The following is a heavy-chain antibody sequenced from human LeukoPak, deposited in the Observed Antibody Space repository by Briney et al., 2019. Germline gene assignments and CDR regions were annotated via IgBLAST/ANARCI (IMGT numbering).Heavy chain of an antibody. D-gene: IGHD3-22*01. Sequence: GGSLRLSCAASGFTFDDYAMHWVRQAPGKGLEWVSLISWDGGSTYYADSVKGRFAISRDNSKNSLYLQMNSLRAEDTALYYCAKDSSGYYWDYWGQGTLVTVSS. CDR3: AKDSSGYYWDY. CDR2: ISWDGGST. CDR1: GFTFDDYA. J-gene: IGHJ4*02. V-gene: IGHV3-43D*03.